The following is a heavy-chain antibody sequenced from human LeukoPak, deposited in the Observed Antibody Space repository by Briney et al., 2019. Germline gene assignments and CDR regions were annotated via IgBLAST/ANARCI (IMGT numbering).Heavy chain of an antibody. D-gene: IGHD6-6*01. CDR2: ITGSGGST. V-gene: IGHV3-23*01. CDR1: GFTFSSYW. CDR3: AKGGNRGHLVHFDY. Sequence: PGGSLRLSCAASGFTFSSYWMHWVRQAPGKGLEWVSTITGSGGSTYYADSVEGRFTITRDNSKNTLYLQMDSLRAEDTAVYYCAKGGNRGHLVHFDYWGQGNLVTVSS. J-gene: IGHJ4*02.